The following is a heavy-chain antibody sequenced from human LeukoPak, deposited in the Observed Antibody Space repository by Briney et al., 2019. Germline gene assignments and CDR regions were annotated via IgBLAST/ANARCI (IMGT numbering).Heavy chain of an antibody. Sequence: GASVKVPCKASGYTFTSYAMNWMRQAPGQGLEWMGWINTNTGNPTYVQGFTGRFVFSLDTSVSTAYLQISSLKAEDTAVYYCARVSRSRGEWLFDNWGQGTLVTVSS. D-gene: IGHD3-3*01. V-gene: IGHV7-4-1*02. CDR3: ARVSRSRGEWLFDN. CDR2: INTNTGNP. CDR1: GYTFTSYA. J-gene: IGHJ4*02.